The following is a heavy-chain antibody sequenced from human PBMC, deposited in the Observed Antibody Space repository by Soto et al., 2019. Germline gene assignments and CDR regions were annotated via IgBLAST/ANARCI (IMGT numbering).Heavy chain of an antibody. Sequence: SETLSLTCAVSGGSISSGGYSWSWIRQPPGKGLERIGYIYHSGSTYYNPSLKSRVTISVDRSKNQFSLKLSSVTAADTAVYYCARSSFTTLYYFDYWGQGNLVTVSS. CDR2: IYHSGST. CDR1: GGSISSGGYS. CDR3: ARSSFTTLYYFDY. D-gene: IGHD2-2*01. V-gene: IGHV4-30-2*01. J-gene: IGHJ4*02.